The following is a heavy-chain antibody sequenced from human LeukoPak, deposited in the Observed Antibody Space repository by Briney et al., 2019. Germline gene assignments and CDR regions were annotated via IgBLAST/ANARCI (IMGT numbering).Heavy chain of an antibody. D-gene: IGHD6-25*01. CDR3: ARGSGYGVFDY. CDR1: GFTFSSYW. J-gene: IGHJ4*02. V-gene: IGHV3-74*01. CDR2: INSDGSST. Sequence: GGSLRLSCAASGFTFSSYWMHWVCHAPGKGLVWVSRINSDGSSTSYADSVKGRFTISRDNAKNTLYVQMNSLRAEDTAVYYCARGSGYGVFDYWGQGTLVTVSS.